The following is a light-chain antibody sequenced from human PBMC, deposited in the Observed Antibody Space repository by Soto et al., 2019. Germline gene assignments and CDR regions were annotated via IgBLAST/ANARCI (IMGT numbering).Light chain of an antibody. J-gene: IGKJ4*01. CDR1: QSIGLA. CDR3: QQRSNWPLT. V-gene: IGKV3-11*01. CDR2: DAS. Sequence: EIVLTQSPATLSSFPGERATLSCRASQSIGLAIAWYQHKPGQAPRLLIYDASNRATGIPARFSGSGSGTDFTLSISSLEPEDFAVYYCQQRSNWPLTFGGGTKVDIK.